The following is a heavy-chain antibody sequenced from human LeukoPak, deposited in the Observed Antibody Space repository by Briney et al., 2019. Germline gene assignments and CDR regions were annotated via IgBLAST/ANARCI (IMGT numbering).Heavy chain of an antibody. Sequence: PSETLSLTCTVSGGSISSSSHFWGWIRQPPGKGLEWIGYIYNSGSTKYNPSLKSRVTISVDRSKNQFSLKLSSVTAADTAVYYCARQKGWCRSTSCYDVWIDPWGQGTLVIVSS. V-gene: IGHV4-61*05. CDR1: GGSISSSSHF. D-gene: IGHD2-2*01. CDR3: ARQKGWCRSTSCYDVWIDP. CDR2: IYNSGST. J-gene: IGHJ5*02.